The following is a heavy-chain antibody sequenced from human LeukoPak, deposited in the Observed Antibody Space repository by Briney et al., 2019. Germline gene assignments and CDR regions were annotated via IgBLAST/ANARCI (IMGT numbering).Heavy chain of an antibody. J-gene: IGHJ6*02. D-gene: IGHD2-2*01. Sequence: GGSLRLSCAASGFTFSSYAMHWVRQAPGKGLEWVAVISYDGSNKYYADSVKGRFTISRDNSKNTLYLQMNSLRAEDTAVYYCAKDSQDNIVVVPAAIWPYYHYGMDVWGQGTTVTVSS. CDR2: ISYDGSNK. CDR3: AKDSQDNIVVVPAAIWPYYHYGMDV. CDR1: GFTFSSYA. V-gene: IGHV3-30-3*01.